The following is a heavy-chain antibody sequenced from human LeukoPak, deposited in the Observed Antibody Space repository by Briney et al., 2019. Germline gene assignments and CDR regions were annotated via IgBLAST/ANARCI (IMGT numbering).Heavy chain of an antibody. D-gene: IGHD2-21*02. V-gene: IGHV3-30*02. CDR3: ARDGSRGNLVTAPDY. CDR2: IRYDGTNK. CDR1: GFTSSSYG. J-gene: IGHJ4*02. Sequence: GGSLRLSCAASGFTSSSYGMHWVRQAPGKGLEWVAFIRYDGTNKYYADSVKGRFTISRDNAKNSLYLQMNSLRAEDTAVYYCARDGSRGNLVTAPDYWGQGTLVTVSS.